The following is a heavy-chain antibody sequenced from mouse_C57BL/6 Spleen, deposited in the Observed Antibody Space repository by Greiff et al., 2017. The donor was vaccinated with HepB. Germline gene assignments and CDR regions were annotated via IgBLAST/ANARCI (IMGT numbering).Heavy chain of an antibody. CDR2: FYPGSGSI. CDR1: GYTFTEYT. D-gene: IGHD2-3*01. Sequence: QVQLQQSGAELVKPGASVKLSCKASGYTFTEYTIHWVTQRSGQGLEWIGWFYPGSGSIKYNEKFKDKATLTADKSSSTVYMELSRLTSEDSAVYFCARHEDKGIYDGYSAWFAYWGQGTLVTVSA. J-gene: IGHJ3*01. V-gene: IGHV1-62-2*01. CDR3: ARHEDKGIYDGYSAWFAY.